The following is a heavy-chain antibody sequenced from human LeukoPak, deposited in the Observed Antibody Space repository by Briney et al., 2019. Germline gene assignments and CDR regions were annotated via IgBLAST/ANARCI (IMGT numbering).Heavy chain of an antibody. Sequence: ASVKVSCKASGYTFTGYYMHWVRQALGQGLEWMGWINPNSGGTNYAQKFQGRVTMTRDTSISTAYMELSRLRSDDTAVYYCARSRGLYCSSTSCYYYYMDVWGKGTTVTVSS. CDR1: GYTFTGYY. CDR3: ARSRGLYCSSTSCYYYYMDV. J-gene: IGHJ6*03. V-gene: IGHV1-2*02. D-gene: IGHD2-2*01. CDR2: INPNSGGT.